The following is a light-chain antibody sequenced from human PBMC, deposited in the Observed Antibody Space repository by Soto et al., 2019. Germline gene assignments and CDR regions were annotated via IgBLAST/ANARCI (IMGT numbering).Light chain of an antibody. Sequence: QSVLTQPASVSGSPGQSITISCTGTSSDVGGYNSVSWYQHHPGKAPKLILYEVSDRPSGVPDRFSGSKSGNTASLTVSGLQAEDEADYYCSSYAGSNNFVFGTGTKVTVL. CDR2: EVS. CDR1: SSDVGGYNS. J-gene: IGLJ1*01. CDR3: SSYAGSNNFV. V-gene: IGLV2-8*01.